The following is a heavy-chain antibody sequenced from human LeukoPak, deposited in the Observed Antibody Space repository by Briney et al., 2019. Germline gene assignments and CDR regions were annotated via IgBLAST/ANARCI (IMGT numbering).Heavy chain of an antibody. Sequence: PGGSLRLSCVASGFTFSDHYMDWVRQAPGKGLEWVGRTRNKAISYTTEYAASVKGRFSISRDDSKNSLYLQMNSLKTEDTAVYYCVKEGTTDYWGQGTLVTVSS. J-gene: IGHJ4*02. CDR3: VKEGTTDY. CDR1: GFTFSDHY. CDR2: TRNKAISYTT. V-gene: IGHV3-72*01. D-gene: IGHD4-11*01.